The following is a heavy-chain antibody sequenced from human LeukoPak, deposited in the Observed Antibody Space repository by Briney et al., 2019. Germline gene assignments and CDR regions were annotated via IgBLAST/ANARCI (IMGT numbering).Heavy chain of an antibody. Sequence: PGRSLRLSCAASGFTFSSYGMHWVRQAPGKGLEWVAVISYDGSNKYYADSVKGRFTISRDNAKNSLYLQMNSLRAEDTAVYYCAREGEYYYDSSGYLDYWGQGTLVTVSS. D-gene: IGHD3-22*01. CDR2: ISYDGSNK. CDR1: GFTFSSYG. J-gene: IGHJ4*02. V-gene: IGHV3-30*03. CDR3: AREGEYYYDSSGYLDY.